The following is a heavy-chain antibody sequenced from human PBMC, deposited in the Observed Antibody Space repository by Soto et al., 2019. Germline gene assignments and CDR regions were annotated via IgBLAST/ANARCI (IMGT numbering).Heavy chain of an antibody. CDR1: GYTFTSYG. D-gene: IGHD1-7*01. CDR2: ISAYNGNT. V-gene: IGHV1-18*04. Sequence: ASVKVSRKASGYTFTSYGISWVRQAPGQGLEWMGWISAYNGNTNYAQKLQGRVTMTTDTSTSTAYMELRSLRSDDTAVYYCARDANWNYPHGNFDYWGQGTLVTVSS. J-gene: IGHJ4*02. CDR3: ARDANWNYPHGNFDY.